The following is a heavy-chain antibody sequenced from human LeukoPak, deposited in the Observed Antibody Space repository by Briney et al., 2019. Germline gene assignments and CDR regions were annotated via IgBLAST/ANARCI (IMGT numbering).Heavy chain of an antibody. V-gene: IGHV1-8*01. D-gene: IGHD1-26*01. CDR2: VNPNSANT. CDR1: GYTFTSYD. CDR3: ARGRFRWELEIRDFDY. J-gene: IGHJ4*02. Sequence: GASVKVSCKASGYTFTSYDINWVRQATGQGLEWMGWVNPNSANTGYAQTFQGRVTMTRNTSISTAYMELSSLRSEDTAVYYCARGRFRWELEIRDFDYWGQGTLVTVSS.